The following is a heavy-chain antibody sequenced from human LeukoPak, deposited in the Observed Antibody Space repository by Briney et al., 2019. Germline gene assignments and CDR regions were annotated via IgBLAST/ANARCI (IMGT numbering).Heavy chain of an antibody. V-gene: IGHV4-34*01. CDR1: GGSFSGYY. Sequence: SETLSLTCALYGGSFSGYYWSWIRQPPGKGLEWTGEINHSGSTNYNPSLKSRVTISVDTSKNQFSLKLSSVTAADTAVYYCARGVSYYDSSGYYNEYFQHWGQGTLVTVSS. D-gene: IGHD3-22*01. CDR3: ARGVSYYDSSGYYNEYFQH. CDR2: INHSGST. J-gene: IGHJ1*01.